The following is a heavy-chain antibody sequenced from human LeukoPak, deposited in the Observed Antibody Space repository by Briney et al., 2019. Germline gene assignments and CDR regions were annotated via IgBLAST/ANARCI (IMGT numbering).Heavy chain of an antibody. D-gene: IGHD4-17*01. CDR2: ISYDGSNK. Sequence: GGSLSLSCAASGFTFSSYAMHWVRQAPGKGLEWVAVISYDGSNKYYADSVKGRFTISRDNSKNTLYLQMNSLRAEDTAVYYCARTPVTVYGMDVWGKGTTVTVSS. V-gene: IGHV3-30*04. J-gene: IGHJ6*04. CDR3: ARTPVTVYGMDV. CDR1: GFTFSSYA.